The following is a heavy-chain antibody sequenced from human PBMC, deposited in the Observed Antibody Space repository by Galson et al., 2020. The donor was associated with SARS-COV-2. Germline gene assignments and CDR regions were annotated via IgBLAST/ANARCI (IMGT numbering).Heavy chain of an antibody. Sequence: LSLTCAASGFTFSSYSMNWVRQAPGKGLEWVSYISSSSSTIYYADSVKGRFTISRDNAKNSLYLQMNSLRDEDTAVYYCARDRQRYCSSTSCYYYYYGMDVWGQGTTVTVSS. CDR3: ARDRQRYCSSTSCYYYYYGMDV. CDR1: GFTFSSYS. J-gene: IGHJ6*02. CDR2: ISSSSSTI. V-gene: IGHV3-48*02. D-gene: IGHD2-2*01.